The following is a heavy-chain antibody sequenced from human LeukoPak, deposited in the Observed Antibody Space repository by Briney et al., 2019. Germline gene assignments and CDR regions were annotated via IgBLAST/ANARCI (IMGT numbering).Heavy chain of an antibody. CDR2: ISYDGSNK. Sequence: GGSLRLSCAASGFTFSSYGMHWVRQAPGKGLEWVAVISYDGSNKYYAGSVKGRFTISRDNSKNTLYLQMNSLRAEDTAVYYCAKDPWRDWGQGTLVTVSS. CDR1: GFTFSSYG. J-gene: IGHJ4*02. D-gene: IGHD5-12*01. V-gene: IGHV3-30*18. CDR3: AKDPWRD.